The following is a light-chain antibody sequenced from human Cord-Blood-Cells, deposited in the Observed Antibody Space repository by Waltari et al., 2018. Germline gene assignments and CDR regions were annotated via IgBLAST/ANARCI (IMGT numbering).Light chain of an antibody. CDR1: QSVSSN. CDR3: QQYNNWPPFT. CDR2: GAS. V-gene: IGKV3-15*01. Sequence: EIVMTQSPATLSVSPGESATLSCRASQSVSSNLAWYQQKPGQAPRLLSYGASTRATGIPARFSGSGSGTEFTLTISSLQSEDFAVYYWQQYNNWPPFTFGPGTKVDIK. J-gene: IGKJ3*01.